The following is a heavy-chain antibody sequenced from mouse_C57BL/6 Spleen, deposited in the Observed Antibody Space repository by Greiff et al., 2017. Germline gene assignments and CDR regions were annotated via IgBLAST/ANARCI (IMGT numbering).Heavy chain of an antibody. Sequence: EVKLMESGGGLVKPGGSLKLSCAASGFTFSDYGMHWVRQAPEKGLEWVAYISSGSSTIYYADTVKGRFTISRDNAKNTLFLQMTSLRSEDTAMYYCARWDGNYDYYAMDYWGQGTSVTVSS. CDR3: ARWDGNYDYYAMDY. CDR2: ISSGSSTI. V-gene: IGHV5-17*01. J-gene: IGHJ4*01. CDR1: GFTFSDYG. D-gene: IGHD2-1*01.